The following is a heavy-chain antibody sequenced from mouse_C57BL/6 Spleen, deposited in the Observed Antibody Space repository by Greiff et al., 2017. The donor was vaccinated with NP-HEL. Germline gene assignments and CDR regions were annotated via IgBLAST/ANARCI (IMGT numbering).Heavy chain of an antibody. D-gene: IGHD2-1*01. J-gene: IGHJ3*01. CDR1: GYTFTSYW. V-gene: IGHV1-64*01. CDR2: IHPNSGST. CDR3: ARKGAYGNYPFAY. Sequence: VQLQQPGAELVKPGASVKLSCKASGYTFTSYWMHWVKQRPGQGLEWIGMIHPNSGSTNYNEKFKSKATLTVDKSSSTAYMQLSSLTSEDSAVYYCARKGAYGNYPFAYWGQGTLVTVSA.